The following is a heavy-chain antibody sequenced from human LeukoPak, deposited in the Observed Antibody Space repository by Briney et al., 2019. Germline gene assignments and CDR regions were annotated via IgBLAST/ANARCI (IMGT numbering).Heavy chain of an antibody. Sequence: GGSLRLSCAASGISFNNYGMSWVRQAPGKALEWVSSISNGGHHTYYADSVRGRFTISRDSSKNTLYLQMDSLRAADTAVYYCAKVISSYSGYDSYWGQGTLVTVSS. V-gene: IGHV3-23*01. CDR1: GISFNNYG. CDR2: ISNGGHHT. J-gene: IGHJ4*02. CDR3: AKVISSYSGYDSY. D-gene: IGHD5-12*01.